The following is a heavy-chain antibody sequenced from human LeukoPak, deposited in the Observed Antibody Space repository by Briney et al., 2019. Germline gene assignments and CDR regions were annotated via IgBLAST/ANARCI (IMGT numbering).Heavy chain of an antibody. Sequence: PSETLSLTCTVSGGSISSYYWSWLRQPPGKGLEWIGYIYYSGSTNYNPSLKSRVTISVDTSKNQFSLKLSSVTAADTAVYYCARVSRDIVVVPASYYYYYYMDVWGKGTTVTISS. V-gene: IGHV4-59*01. CDR3: ARVSRDIVVVPASYYYYYYMDV. CDR1: GGSISSYY. D-gene: IGHD2-2*01. CDR2: IYYSGST. J-gene: IGHJ6*03.